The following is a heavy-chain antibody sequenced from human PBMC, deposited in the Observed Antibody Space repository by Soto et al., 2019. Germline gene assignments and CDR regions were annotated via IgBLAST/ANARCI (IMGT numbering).Heavy chain of an antibody. CDR1: GFSFNYNH. J-gene: IGHJ4*02. D-gene: IGHD5-18*01. CDR2: VYYNGNT. V-gene: IGHV3-53*01. Sequence: VQLVESGGDLIQPGGSLRLSCAASGFSFNYNHMTWVRQAPGRGPEWVSTVYYNGNTYHADSVKGRFTISRDTSKNMLYLQMNSLSAEDTAVYYCATGVDTAKSGYWGQGTLVTVSS. CDR3: ATGVDTAKSGY.